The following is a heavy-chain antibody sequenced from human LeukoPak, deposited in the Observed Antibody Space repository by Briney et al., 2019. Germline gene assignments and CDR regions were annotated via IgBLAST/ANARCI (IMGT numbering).Heavy chain of an antibody. Sequence: GGSLRLSCAASGITFGNNWMHWVRQGPGKGLVWISRINSDGGGAIYADSVKGRFTVSRDNAKNTLYLQMDSLRAEDTAVYYCARDVPHNWFDTWGQGTLVTVSS. CDR1: GITFGNNW. CDR3: ARDVPHNWFDT. J-gene: IGHJ5*02. V-gene: IGHV3-74*01. CDR2: INSDGGGA.